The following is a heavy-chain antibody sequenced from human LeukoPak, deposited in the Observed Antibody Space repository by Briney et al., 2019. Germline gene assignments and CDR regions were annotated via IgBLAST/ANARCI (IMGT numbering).Heavy chain of an antibody. Sequence: GGSLRLSCAASGITFGNNWMHWVRQGPGKGLVWISRINSDGGGAIYADSVKGRFTVSRDNAKNTLYLQMDSLRAEDTAVYYCARDVPHNWFDTWGQGTLVTVSS. CDR1: GITFGNNW. CDR3: ARDVPHNWFDT. J-gene: IGHJ5*02. V-gene: IGHV3-74*01. CDR2: INSDGGGA.